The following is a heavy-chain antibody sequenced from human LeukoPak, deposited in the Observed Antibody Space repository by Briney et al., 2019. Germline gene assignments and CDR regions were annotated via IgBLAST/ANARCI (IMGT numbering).Heavy chain of an antibody. J-gene: IGHJ4*02. Sequence: GGSLRLSCAASGFSVSSSYVSWVRQAPGKGLEWVSVIYTGGSTYYADSVKGRFIISRDNSKNTVYLQLNSLRVEDTAVYYCARGYGGNPYFDYWGQGTLVTVSS. CDR2: IYTGGST. D-gene: IGHD2-15*01. V-gene: IGHV3-66*01. CDR3: ARGYGGNPYFDY. CDR1: GFSVSSSY.